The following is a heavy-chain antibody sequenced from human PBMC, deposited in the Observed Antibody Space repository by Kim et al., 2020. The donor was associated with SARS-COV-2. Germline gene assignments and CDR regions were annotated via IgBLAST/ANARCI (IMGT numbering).Heavy chain of an antibody. CDR1: GGSFSGYY. D-gene: IGHD6-6*01. J-gene: IGHJ5*02. CDR2: INHSGST. CDR3: ARGRPKEGGPVWFDP. Sequence: SETLSLTFAVYGGSFSGYYWSWIRQPPGKGLEWIGEINHSGSTNYNPSLKSRVTISVDTSKNQFSLKLSSVTAADTAVYYCARGRPKEGGPVWFDPWGQGTLVTVSS. V-gene: IGHV4-34*01.